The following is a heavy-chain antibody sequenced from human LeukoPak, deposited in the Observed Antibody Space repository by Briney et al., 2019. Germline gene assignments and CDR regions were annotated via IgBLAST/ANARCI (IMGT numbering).Heavy chain of an antibody. Sequence: GGSLRLSCAASGFTFSSYAISWVRQAPGKGLEWVSAISGSGGSTYCADSVKGRFTISRDNSKNTLYLQMNSLRAEDTAVYYCAKGHRYFDWLSLYFDYWGQGTLVTVSS. CDR3: AKGHRYFDWLSLYFDY. D-gene: IGHD3-9*01. V-gene: IGHV3-23*01. CDR1: GFTFSSYA. J-gene: IGHJ4*02. CDR2: ISGSGGST.